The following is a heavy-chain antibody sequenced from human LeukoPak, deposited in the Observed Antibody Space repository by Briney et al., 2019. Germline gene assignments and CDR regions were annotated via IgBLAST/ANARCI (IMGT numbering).Heavy chain of an antibody. J-gene: IGHJ4*02. CDR3: ARISTEHDFDY. D-gene: IGHD1-14*01. CDR1: GFTFSSYA. V-gene: IGHV3-30-3*01. CDR2: ISYDGSNK. Sequence: PGGSLRPSCAASGFTFSSYAMHWVRQAPGKGLEWVAVISYDGSNKYYADSVKGRFTISRDNSKNTLYLQMNSLRAEDTAVYYRARISTEHDFDYWGQGTLVTVSS.